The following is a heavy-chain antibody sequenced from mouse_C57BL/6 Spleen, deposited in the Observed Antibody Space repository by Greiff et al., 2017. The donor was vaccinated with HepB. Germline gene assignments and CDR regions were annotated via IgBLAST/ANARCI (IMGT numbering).Heavy chain of an antibody. CDR2: IYPSDSET. D-gene: IGHD2-5*01. CDR1: GYTFTSYW. J-gene: IGHJ2*01. CDR3: AREGPYSNGFDY. Sequence: QVQLKQPGAELVRPGSSVKLSCKASGYTFTSYWMDWVKQRPGQGLEWIGNIYPSDSETHYNQKFKDKAPLTVDKSSSTAYMQLSSLTSEDSAVYYCAREGPYSNGFDYWGQGTTLTVSS. V-gene: IGHV1-61*01.